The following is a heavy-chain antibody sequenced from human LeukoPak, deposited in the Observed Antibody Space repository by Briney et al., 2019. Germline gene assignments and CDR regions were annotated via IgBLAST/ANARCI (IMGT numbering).Heavy chain of an antibody. D-gene: IGHD1-1*01. J-gene: IGHJ3*01. CDR3: ARVLLERPGIDSFDL. V-gene: IGHV3-48*01. Sequence: GGSLRLSCAASGFTLSGYSMDWVRQAPGKGLEWVSHLSSDFTTMYYANSVKGRFTISRDNAKNSLYLQMNSLRAEDSAVYYCARVLLERPGIDSFDLWGQGIMVTVSS. CDR2: LSSDFTTM. CDR1: GFTLSGYS.